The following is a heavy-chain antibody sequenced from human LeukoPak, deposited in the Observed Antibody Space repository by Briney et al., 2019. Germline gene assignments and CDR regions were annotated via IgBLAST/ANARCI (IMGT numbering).Heavy chain of an antibody. Sequence: SQTLSLTCTVSGGSISSADYYWPWIRQPPGKGLEWIGNIYYSGSIYYNPSLKSRITILVDRSKNQFSLKLSSVTAADTAVYYCARDLSSGTGDPCNWFDPWGQGTLVTVSS. J-gene: IGHJ5*02. CDR2: IYYSGSI. CDR3: ARDLSSGTGDPCNWFDP. V-gene: IGHV4-30-4*08. CDR1: GGSISSADYY. D-gene: IGHD7-27*01.